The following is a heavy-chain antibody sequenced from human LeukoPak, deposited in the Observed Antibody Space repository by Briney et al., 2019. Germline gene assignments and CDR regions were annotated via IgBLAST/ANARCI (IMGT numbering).Heavy chain of an antibody. J-gene: IGHJ4*02. CDR3: TRHFGSGRDDY. Sequence: SETLSLTCTVSGGSISSSNYYGGWSRQPPGKGLEWIASIHYSGSTYYNPSLKSRVTVSVGTSKTQFTVNLSSVTAADTAVYYCTRHFGSGRDDYWGQGTLVTVSS. CDR1: GGSISSSNYY. D-gene: IGHD3-10*01. V-gene: IGHV4-39*01. CDR2: IHYSGST.